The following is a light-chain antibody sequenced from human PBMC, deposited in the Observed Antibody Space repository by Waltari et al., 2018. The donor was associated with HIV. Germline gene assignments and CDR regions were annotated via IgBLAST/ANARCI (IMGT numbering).Light chain of an antibody. CDR3: HQYDALPET. J-gene: IGKJ1*01. V-gene: IGKV3-20*01. Sequence: EIVLRQSPGTLSLSPGEGATVSCKASESISSSHLAWYQLKPRLAPRLLISGASVRAADVPDRFSGRAFGADFTLAITRLEPDDFAVYFCHQYDALPETFGQGT. CDR2: GAS. CDR1: ESISSSH.